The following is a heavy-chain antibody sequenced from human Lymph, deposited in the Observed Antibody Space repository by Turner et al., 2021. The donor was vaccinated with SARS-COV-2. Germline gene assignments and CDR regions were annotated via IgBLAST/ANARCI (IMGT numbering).Heavy chain of an antibody. CDR2: IYIGGTT. V-gene: IGHV3-53*02. J-gene: IGHJ3*02. Sequence: EVQLVETGGGLLQPGGYLRLPCAASGFTVSSNYMSWVPQAPVKGLDCVSFIYIGGTTYYADSVMGLFTISRDNSKNTLYLQMNSLRAEDTAVYYCARDLGPLAFDIWGQGTMVTVSS. CDR1: GFTVSSNY. CDR3: ARDLGPLAFDI.